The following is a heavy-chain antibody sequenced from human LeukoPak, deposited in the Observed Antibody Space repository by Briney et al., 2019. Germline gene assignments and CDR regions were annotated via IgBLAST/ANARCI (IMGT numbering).Heavy chain of an antibody. D-gene: IGHD3-9*01. Sequence: GGSLRLSCAASGFTFSSYSMNWVRQAPGKGLEWVSYISSSSSTIYYADSVKGRFTISRDNAKNSLYLQMNSLRAEDTAVYYCARVPPYYDILTGPDYWGQGTLVTVSS. J-gene: IGHJ4*02. CDR2: ISSSSSTI. CDR1: GFTFSSYS. CDR3: ARVPPYYDILTGPDY. V-gene: IGHV3-48*01.